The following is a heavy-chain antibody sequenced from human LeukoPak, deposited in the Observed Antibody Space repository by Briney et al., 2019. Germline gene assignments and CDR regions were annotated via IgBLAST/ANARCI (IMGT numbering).Heavy chain of an antibody. CDR3: TTAVYGSGLYDY. V-gene: IGHV3-15*01. J-gene: IGHJ4*02. CDR2: IKSKTDGGTT. CDR1: GFTFSNAW. D-gene: IGHD3-10*01. Sequence: KTGGSLRLSCAASGFTFSNAWMSWVRQAPGKGLEWVGRIKSKTDGGTTDYAAPVKGRFTISRDDSKNTLYLQMNSLKTEDTAVYYCTTAVYGSGLYDYWGQGTLVTVSS.